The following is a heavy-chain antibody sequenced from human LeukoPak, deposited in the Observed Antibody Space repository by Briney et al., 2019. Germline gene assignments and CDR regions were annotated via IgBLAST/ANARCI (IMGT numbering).Heavy chain of an antibody. CDR3: ARHGGGFDY. CDR2: IDPRDSYS. V-gene: IGHV5-10-1*01. J-gene: IGHJ4*02. Sequence: GECLKISCKGSGYSFTTYRISWVRQMPGKGLEWMGTIDPRDSYSNYSPSFQGHVTISADKSISTASLQWSSLKASDTAMYYCARHGGGFDYWGQGTLVTVHS. D-gene: IGHD3-10*01. CDR1: GYSFTTYR.